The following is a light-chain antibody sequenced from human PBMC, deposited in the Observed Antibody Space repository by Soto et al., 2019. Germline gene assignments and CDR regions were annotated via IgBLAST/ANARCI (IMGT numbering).Light chain of an antibody. CDR1: QSVSSN. CDR2: GAS. J-gene: IGKJ1*01. Sequence: EIVMTQSPATLSVSPGEKATLSCRASQSVSSNLAWYQKKPGKAPRLLIYGASTRALVFPASFFGVGFGTDFPLPFSSLHSKDFAVYYCQQYNNWPPWRFGQGTKV. CDR3: QQYNNWPPWR. V-gene: IGKV3-15*01.